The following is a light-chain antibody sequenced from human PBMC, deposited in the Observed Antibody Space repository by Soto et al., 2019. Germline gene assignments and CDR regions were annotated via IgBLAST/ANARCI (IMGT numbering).Light chain of an antibody. J-gene: IGLJ1*01. CDR1: SSDVGRYDY. V-gene: IGLV2-11*01. Sequence: ALTQPRSVSGSPGQSVTISCTGTSSDVGRYDYVSWYQQYPGEAPKLIIYDVTERPSGVPDRFSGSKSGNTASLTISGLRAEDEAAYSCSSFAGSYSYVFGGGTKVTVL. CDR2: DVT. CDR3: SSFAGSYSYV.